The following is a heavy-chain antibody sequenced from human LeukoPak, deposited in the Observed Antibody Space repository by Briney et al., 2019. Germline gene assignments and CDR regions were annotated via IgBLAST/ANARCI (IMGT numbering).Heavy chain of an antibody. D-gene: IGHD6-19*01. V-gene: IGHV4-39*07. Sequence: SETLSLTCTVSGGSISSSSYYWGWIRQPPGKGLEWIGSIYYSGSTYYNPSLKSRVTISVDTSKNQFSLKLSSVTAADTAVYYCARGGIAVAVTPHDAFDIWGQGTMVTVSS. CDR1: GGSISSSSYY. J-gene: IGHJ3*02. CDR3: ARGGIAVAVTPHDAFDI. CDR2: IYYSGST.